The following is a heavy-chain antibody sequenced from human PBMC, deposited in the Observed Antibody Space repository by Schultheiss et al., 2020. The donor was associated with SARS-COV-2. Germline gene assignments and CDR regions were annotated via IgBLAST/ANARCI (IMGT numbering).Heavy chain of an antibody. CDR3: ARRSAMDRESNFDY. V-gene: IGHV5-51*01. CDR2: IYPGDSDT. D-gene: IGHD5-18*01. Sequence: GGSLRLSCKGSGYSFTSYWIGWVRQMPGKGLEWMGIIYPGDSDTRYSPSFQGQVTISVDKSISTAYLQWSSLKASDTAMYYCARRSAMDRESNFDYWGQGTLVTVSS. CDR1: GYSFTSYW. J-gene: IGHJ4*02.